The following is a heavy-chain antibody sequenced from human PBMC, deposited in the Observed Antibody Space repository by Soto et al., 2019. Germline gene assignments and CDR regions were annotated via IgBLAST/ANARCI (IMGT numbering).Heavy chain of an antibody. CDR3: ARDYTYYSFYGMDV. V-gene: IGHV3-53*01. J-gene: IGHJ6*02. Sequence: GGSLRLSCAASGFTVSTNYMSWVRQAPGKGLEWVSVIFAGGSTSYADSVKGRFTISRDNSKNTLFLQMNSLRAEDTAVYFCARDYTYYSFYGMDVWGQGTTVTVSS. CDR1: GFTVSTNY. CDR2: IFAGGST.